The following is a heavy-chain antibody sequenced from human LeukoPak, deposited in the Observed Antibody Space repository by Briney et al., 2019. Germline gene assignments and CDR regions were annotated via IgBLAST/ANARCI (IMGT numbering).Heavy chain of an antibody. J-gene: IGHJ3*02. D-gene: IGHD4-11*01. Sequence: GGSLRLSCAASGFTFSSYWMTWVRQAPGKGLEWVALIKSDGSEKYYVDSVKGRFTISIDKAKTSLYLPMNSLRAEDTDVYYCARNSRYSFDIWGQGTMVTVSS. CDR3: ARNSRYSFDI. V-gene: IGHV3-7*04. CDR2: IKSDGSEK. CDR1: GFTFSSYW.